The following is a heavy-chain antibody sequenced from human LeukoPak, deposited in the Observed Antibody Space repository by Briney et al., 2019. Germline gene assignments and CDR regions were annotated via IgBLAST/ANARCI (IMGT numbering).Heavy chain of an antibody. Sequence: GESLRLSCLTSGFTLSTNAMSWVRQAPGKGLEWISGISGSGASTYYADSVKGRFTISRDDSRNTLYLQMNSLRGDDTAVYYCAKDVGKWESLHFFDYWGQGTLVTVSS. V-gene: IGHV3-23*01. CDR2: ISGSGAST. CDR3: AKDVGKWESLHFFDY. CDR1: GFTLSTNA. D-gene: IGHD1-26*01. J-gene: IGHJ4*02.